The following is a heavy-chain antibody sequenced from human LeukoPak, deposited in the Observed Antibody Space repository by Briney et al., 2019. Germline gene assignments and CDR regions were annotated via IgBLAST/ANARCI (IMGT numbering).Heavy chain of an antibody. CDR3: ARGSQVYARFSDAFDI. D-gene: IGHD2-8*01. V-gene: IGHV1-2*02. CDR2: INPNSGCT. Sequence: GSVKISCTASGYTFTGYYMHWVRQAPGQGLEWLGWINPNSGCTNYAQKFQGRVTMTRDTSISTAYMELSRLRSDDTAVYYCARGSQVYARFSDAFDIWGQGTMVTVSS. J-gene: IGHJ3*02. CDR1: GYTFTGYY.